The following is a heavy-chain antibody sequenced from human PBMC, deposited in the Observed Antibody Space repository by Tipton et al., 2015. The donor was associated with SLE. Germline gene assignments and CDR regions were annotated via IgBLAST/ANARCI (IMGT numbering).Heavy chain of an antibody. J-gene: IGHJ4*02. CDR2: VYSRGNT. Sequence: TLSLTCTVSGGSLSSGSYYWSWIRQPAGKGLEWIGRVYSRGNTNYNPSLKSRVTISVDPSKSQFSLKLNSVTAADTAVYYCARDLGVLYRGGFDYWGQGTLVTVSS. V-gene: IGHV4-61*02. CDR1: GGSLSSGSYY. D-gene: IGHD2-8*01. CDR3: ARDLGVLYRGGFDY.